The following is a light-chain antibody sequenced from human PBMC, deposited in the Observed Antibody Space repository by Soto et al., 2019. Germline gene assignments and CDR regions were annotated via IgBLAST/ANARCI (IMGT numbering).Light chain of an antibody. J-gene: IGKJ1*01. CDR3: QQYGGTPTT. CDR2: GAS. V-gene: IGKV3-20*01. CDR1: QSVSSNY. Sequence: EIVLTQSPGTLSLSPGERATLSCRASQSVSSNYLAWYQQKPGQAPRLLIYGASNRATGIPDRFSGSGSGEDFTLTISRLEPEDSAVYFCQQYGGTPTTFGQGTKVDIK.